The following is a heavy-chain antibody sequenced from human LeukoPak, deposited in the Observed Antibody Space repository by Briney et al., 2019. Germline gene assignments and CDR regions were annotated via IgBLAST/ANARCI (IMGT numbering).Heavy chain of an antibody. Sequence: GGSLRLSCAASGVTVGNNYMNWVRQAPGKGLEWVSLIYSGGSTRYADSVKGRFTISRDNSKNTLYLQMNSLRADDTAVYYCARDPPAVAANTYGWGQGTLVTVSS. D-gene: IGHD6-6*01. CDR2: IYSGGST. CDR3: ARDPPAVAANTYG. CDR1: GVTVGNNY. V-gene: IGHV3-66*01. J-gene: IGHJ4*02.